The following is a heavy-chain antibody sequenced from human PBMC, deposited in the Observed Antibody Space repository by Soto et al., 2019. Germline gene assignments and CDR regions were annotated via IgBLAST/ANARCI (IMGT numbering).Heavy chain of an antibody. CDR1: GFTFSSYW. V-gene: IGHV3-74*01. Sequence: EVQLVESGGGLVQPGGSLRLSCAASGFTFSSYWMHWVRQAPGKGLVWVSRINSDGSSTSYADSVKGRFTISRDNAKNTLYLQMNSLRAEDTAVYYCARHYDSWSGYQSYGMDVWGQGTTVTVSS. J-gene: IGHJ6*02. CDR2: INSDGSST. CDR3: ARHYDSWSGYQSYGMDV. D-gene: IGHD3-3*01.